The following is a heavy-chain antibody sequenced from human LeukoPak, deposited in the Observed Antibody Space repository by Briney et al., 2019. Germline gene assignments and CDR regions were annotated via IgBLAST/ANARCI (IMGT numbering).Heavy chain of an antibody. CDR1: GGSISSYY. J-gene: IGHJ3*02. V-gene: IGHV4-59*12. CDR3: AKSNGYGLVDI. CDR2: IFYSGST. D-gene: IGHD3-10*01. Sequence: SETLSLTCSVSGGSISSYYWSWVRQPPGKGLEWIGNIFYSGSTYYSPSLKSRVTISLDTSRNQFSLKLNSVTAADTAVYYCAKSNGYGLVDIWGQGTMVTVSS.